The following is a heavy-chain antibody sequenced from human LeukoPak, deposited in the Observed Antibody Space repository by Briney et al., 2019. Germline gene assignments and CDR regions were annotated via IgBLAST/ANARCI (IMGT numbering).Heavy chain of an antibody. J-gene: IGHJ4*02. CDR1: GFTFSSYA. CDR2: ISYDGSNK. D-gene: IGHD6-6*01. V-gene: IGHV3-30-3*01. CDR3: AREENSSSSSDY. Sequence: GGSLRLSCAASGFTFSSYAMHWVRQAPGKGLEWVAVISYDGSNKYYADSVKGRFTISRDNSKNTLYLQMNSLRAEDTAVYYCAREENSSSSSDYWGQGTLVTVSS.